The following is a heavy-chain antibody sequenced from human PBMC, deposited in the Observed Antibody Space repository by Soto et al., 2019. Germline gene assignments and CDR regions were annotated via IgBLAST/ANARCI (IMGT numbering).Heavy chain of an antibody. CDR2: ISYDGSNK. Sequence: QVQLVESGGGVVQPGRSLRLSCAASGFTFSSYGMHWVRQAPGKGLEWVAVISYDGSNKYYADSVKGRFTISRDNSKNTLYLQMNSLRAEDTAVYYCAKDHSSYETAYYFDYWGQGTLVTVSS. CDR3: AKDHSSYETAYYFDY. J-gene: IGHJ4*02. CDR1: GFTFSSYG. V-gene: IGHV3-30*18. D-gene: IGHD5-12*01.